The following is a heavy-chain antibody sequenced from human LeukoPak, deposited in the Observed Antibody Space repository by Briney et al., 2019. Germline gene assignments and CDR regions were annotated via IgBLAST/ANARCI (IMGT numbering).Heavy chain of an antibody. V-gene: IGHV4-61*02. CDR1: GGSISSGGYY. J-gene: IGHJ4*02. CDR3: ARGLGYCSGGSCFDY. D-gene: IGHD2-15*01. CDR2: IYTSGST. Sequence: SQTLSLTCTVSGGSISSGGYYWSWIRQPAGKGLEWIGRIYTSGSTNYNPSLKSRVTMSVDTSKNQFSLKLSSVTAADTAVYYCARGLGYCSGGSCFDYWGQGTLVTVSS.